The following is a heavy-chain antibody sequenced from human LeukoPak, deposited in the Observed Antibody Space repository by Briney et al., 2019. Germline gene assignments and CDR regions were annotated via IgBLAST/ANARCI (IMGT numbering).Heavy chain of an antibody. CDR1: GYSISSGYH. Sequence: SETLSLTCAVSGYSISSGYHWGWIRQPPGKGLEWIGSIYHSGSTYYNPSLKSRVTISVDTSKNQFSLKLSSVTAADTAVYYCARASLVGATGHDYWGQGTLVTVSS. CDR3: ARASLVGATGHDY. D-gene: IGHD1-26*01. J-gene: IGHJ4*02. V-gene: IGHV4-38-2*01. CDR2: IYHSGST.